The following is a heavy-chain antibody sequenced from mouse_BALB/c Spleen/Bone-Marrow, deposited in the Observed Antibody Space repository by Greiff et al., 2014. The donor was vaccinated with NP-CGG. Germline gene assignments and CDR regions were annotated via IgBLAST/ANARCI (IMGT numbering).Heavy chain of an antibody. D-gene: IGHD3-1*01. V-gene: IGHV1S130*01. CDR2: IHPNSGNS. CDR3: SRHHRFAYYFDY. Sequence: VQLQQSGSVLVRPGASVKLSCKASGFTFTNSWIHWAKQRPGHGPEWIGEIHPNSGNSNYNEIFKGKARLTVDSSSSTAYVDLGSPTSEDSAVYYCSRHHRFAYYFDYWGQGTTLTVSS. J-gene: IGHJ2*01. CDR1: GFTFTNSW.